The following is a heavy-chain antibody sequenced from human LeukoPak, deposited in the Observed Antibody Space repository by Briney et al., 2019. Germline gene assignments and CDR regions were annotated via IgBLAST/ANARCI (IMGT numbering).Heavy chain of an antibody. CDR2: IYHSGST. CDR3: ARSYDFWSGYPYWYFDL. V-gene: IGHV4-4*02. J-gene: IGHJ2*01. Sequence: PSGTLSLTCAVSGGSISSSNWWSWVRQPPGKGLEWIGEIYHSGSTNYNPSLKSRVTISVDKSKNQFSLKLSSVTAADTAVYYCARSYDFWSGYPYWYFDLWGRGTLVTVSS. CDR1: GGSISSSNW. D-gene: IGHD3-3*01.